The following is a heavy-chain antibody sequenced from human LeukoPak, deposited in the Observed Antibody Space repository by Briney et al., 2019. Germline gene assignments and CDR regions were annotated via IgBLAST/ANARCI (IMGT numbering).Heavy chain of an antibody. CDR1: GFTFSSYS. V-gene: IGHV3-21*01. Sequence: PGGSLRLSCAASGFTFSSYSMNWVRQAPGKGLEWVSSISSSNSYIYYADSVKGRFTISRDNAKNSLYLQMNSLRAEDTAVYYCARGQVYGSDDAFDIWGQGTMVTVSS. CDR3: ARGQVYGSDDAFDI. D-gene: IGHD2/OR15-2a*01. J-gene: IGHJ3*02. CDR2: ISSSNSYI.